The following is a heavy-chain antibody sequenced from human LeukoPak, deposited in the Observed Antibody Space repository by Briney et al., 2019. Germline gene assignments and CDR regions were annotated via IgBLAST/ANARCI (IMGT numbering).Heavy chain of an antibody. CDR3: ARGFWTGVEY. V-gene: IGHV3-74*01. J-gene: IGHJ4*02. CDR1: GFDFSSNW. CDR2: IKSDGSDT. Sequence: GSLRLSCAASGFDFSSNWMHWVRHAPGQGLVWVSRIKSDGSDTSYADSVKGRFTVSRDNAKNTLYLQMNSLRAEDTAVYYCARGFWTGVEYWGQGALVTVSS. D-gene: IGHD3/OR15-3a*01.